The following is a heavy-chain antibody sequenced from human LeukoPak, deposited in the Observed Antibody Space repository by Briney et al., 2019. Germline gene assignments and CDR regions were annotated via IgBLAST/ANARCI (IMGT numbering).Heavy chain of an antibody. CDR3: ARDSTYYYDSGSSGPHYFDN. J-gene: IGHJ4*02. V-gene: IGHV3-30*01. CDR1: GFTFSNYA. D-gene: IGHD3-10*01. CDR2: ISSGGTYE. Sequence: PGGSLRLSCAASGFTFSNYAMHWFRKAPGKGLDWVSLISSGGTYEYYADSVKGRFTISRDNSKNTLYLQLNSLRAEDTAVYYCARDSTYYYDSGSSGPHYFDNWGQGTLVTVSS.